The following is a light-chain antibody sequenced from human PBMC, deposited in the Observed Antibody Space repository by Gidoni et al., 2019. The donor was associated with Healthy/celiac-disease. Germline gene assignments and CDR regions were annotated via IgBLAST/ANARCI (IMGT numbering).Light chain of an antibody. CDR3: QQSYSTPPIT. CDR2: AAS. V-gene: IGKV1-39*01. Sequence: DIQMTQSPSSLSASVGDSVTITSRASQSISSYLNWYQQKPWKAPKPLIYAASSLQSGVPSRFSGSGSGTDFTLPISSLQPEDFATYYCQQSYSTPPITFGQGTRLEIK. CDR1: QSISSY. J-gene: IGKJ5*01.